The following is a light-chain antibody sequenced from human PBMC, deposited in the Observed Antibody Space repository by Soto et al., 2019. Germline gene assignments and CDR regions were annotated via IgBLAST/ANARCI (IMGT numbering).Light chain of an antibody. CDR2: GAS. J-gene: IGKJ4*01. CDR3: QQYESSPTT. V-gene: IGKV3-20*01. Sequence: EIVLTQSPGTLSLSPGERATLSCRASQSVSSTYLAWYQQKPGQAPRLLIYGASSRATGIPDRFSGSGSGTDFTLTISRLEPEDFAVYSCQQYESSPTTFGGGTKVEIK. CDR1: QSVSSTY.